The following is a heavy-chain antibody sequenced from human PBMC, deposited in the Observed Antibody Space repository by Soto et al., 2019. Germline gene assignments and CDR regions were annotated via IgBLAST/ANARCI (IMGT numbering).Heavy chain of an antibody. CDR3: ARPLIGNTVDL. J-gene: IGHJ3*01. CDR1: GYTFINYF. Sequence: QAQLLQSGAEVKKPGASVKVSCKASGYTFINYFIHWVRQAPGQRLEWIGIVDPSRGSADYAQKFQGRVTMTTDVSTRTVFMDLSSLRSGDTAVYYCARPLIGNTVDLWGQGTTVIVSS. D-gene: IGHD1-7*01. V-gene: IGHV1-46*01. CDR2: VDPSRGSA.